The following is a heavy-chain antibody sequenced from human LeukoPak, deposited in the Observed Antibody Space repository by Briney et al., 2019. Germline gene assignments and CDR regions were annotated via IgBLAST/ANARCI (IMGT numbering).Heavy chain of an antibody. V-gene: IGHV1-46*01. Sequence: ASVKVSCKASGYTFTSYYMHWVRQAPGQGLEWMGIINPSGGSTSYAQKFQGRVTMTRDTSTSTVYMELSSLRSEDTAVYYCARARGPAAPNYYYYMDVWGKGTKVTISS. CDR2: INPSGGST. CDR3: ARARGPAAPNYYYYMDV. CDR1: GYTFTSYY. D-gene: IGHD2-2*01. J-gene: IGHJ6*03.